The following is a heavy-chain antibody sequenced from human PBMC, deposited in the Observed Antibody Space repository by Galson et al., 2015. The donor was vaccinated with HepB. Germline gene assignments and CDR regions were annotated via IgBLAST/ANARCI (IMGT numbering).Heavy chain of an antibody. D-gene: IGHD3-3*01. CDR1: GFTFSSYS. Sequence: SLRLSCAASGFTFSSYSMNWVRQAPGKGLEWVSYISSSSSTIYYADSVKGRFTISRDNAKNSLYLQMNSLRAEDTAVYYCARSRNVVYDFWSGYYTGWYFDLWGRGTLVTVSS. J-gene: IGHJ2*01. CDR3: ARSRNVVYDFWSGYYTGWYFDL. CDR2: ISSSSSTI. V-gene: IGHV3-48*04.